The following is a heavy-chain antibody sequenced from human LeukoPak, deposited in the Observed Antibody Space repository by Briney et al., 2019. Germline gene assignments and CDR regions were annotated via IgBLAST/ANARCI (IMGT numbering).Heavy chain of an antibody. Sequence: PGGSLRLSCAASGFTFRNYGMSWVRQAPGKGLEWVSAISGSGGSTYYADSVKGRFTISRDNFKNTLYLEMNSLRAEDTAVYYCAKDHAIRYFDWIPTFWDYWGQGILVTVSS. CDR3: AKDHAIRYFDWIPTFWDY. D-gene: IGHD3-9*01. J-gene: IGHJ4*02. CDR1: GFTFRNYG. V-gene: IGHV3-23*01. CDR2: ISGSGGST.